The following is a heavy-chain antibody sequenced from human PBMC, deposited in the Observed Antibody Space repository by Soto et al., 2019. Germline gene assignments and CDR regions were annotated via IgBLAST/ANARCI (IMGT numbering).Heavy chain of an antibody. V-gene: IGHV4-30-2*01. CDR3: ARQGFGAIHGLVDV. CDR1: CGSISSGGYS. CDR2: IYHSGST. D-gene: IGHD3-10*01. J-gene: IGHJ6*02. Sequence: PSETLSLTCAVACGSISSGGYSWSLIRQPPGKGLEWIGYIYHSGSTYYNPSLRSRVTISVDTSKNQFSLHLSSVTAADTALYFCARQGFGAIHGLVDVWGQGTTVTVSS.